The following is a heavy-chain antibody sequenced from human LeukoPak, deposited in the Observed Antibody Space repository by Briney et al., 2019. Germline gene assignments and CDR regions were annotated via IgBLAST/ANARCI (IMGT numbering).Heavy chain of an antibody. Sequence: GASVKVSCKASGYTFTGYYMHWVRQAPGQGLEWMGRISAYNGYTNYGQKLQGRVTMTTDTSTNTAYMELRSLRYDDTAMYYCARVGTGTRSFDSWGQGTLVTVSS. CDR3: ARVGTGTRSFDS. V-gene: IGHV1-18*04. CDR1: GYTFTGYY. CDR2: ISAYNGYT. J-gene: IGHJ4*02. D-gene: IGHD1/OR15-1a*01.